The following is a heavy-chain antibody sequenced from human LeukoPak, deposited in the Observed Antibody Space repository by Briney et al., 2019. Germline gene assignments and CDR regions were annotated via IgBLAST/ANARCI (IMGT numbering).Heavy chain of an antibody. V-gene: IGHV3-66*01. Sequence: GGSLRLSCAASGFTVSSNYMSWVRQAPGKGLEWVSVIYIGGSTSNTDSMKGRFTISRDNSRNTLYLQMNSLRAEDTAVYYCARGTTTGGSFLDYWGQGTLVTVSS. CDR1: GFTVSSNY. J-gene: IGHJ4*02. CDR3: ARGTTTGGSFLDY. D-gene: IGHD1-1*01. CDR2: IYIGGST.